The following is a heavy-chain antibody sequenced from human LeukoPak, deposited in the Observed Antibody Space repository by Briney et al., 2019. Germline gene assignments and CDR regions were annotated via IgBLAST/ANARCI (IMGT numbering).Heavy chain of an antibody. CDR3: ARAASDRDAFDI. V-gene: IGHV3-21*01. CDR2: ISSSSGYI. CDR1: GFTFSSYS. J-gene: IGHJ3*02. Sequence: GGSLRLSCAASGFTFSSYSMNWVRQAPGKGLEWVSSISSSSGYIYYADSVKGRFTISRDNAKNSLYLQMNSLRAEATAVYYCARAASDRDAFDIWGQGTRVTVSS.